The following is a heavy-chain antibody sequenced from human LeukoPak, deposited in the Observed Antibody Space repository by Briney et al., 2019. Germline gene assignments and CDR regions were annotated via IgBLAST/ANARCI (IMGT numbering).Heavy chain of an antibody. CDR2: IGGGGATT. J-gene: IGHJ4*02. CDR1: GFTFSSYA. V-gene: IGHV3-23*01. CDR3: AKGAPSEYVWGNYRRFDF. D-gene: IGHD3-16*02. Sequence: GGSLRLSCAASGFTFSSYAMSWVRQAPGQGLEWVSSIGGGGATTYYADSVKGRFAISRDNSKNTLYLQMNSLRGEDTAVYYWAKGAPSEYVWGNYRRFDFWGQGTLVTVSS.